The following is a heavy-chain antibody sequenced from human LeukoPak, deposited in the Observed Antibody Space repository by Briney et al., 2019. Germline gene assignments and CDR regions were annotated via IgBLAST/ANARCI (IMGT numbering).Heavy chain of an antibody. J-gene: IGHJ4*02. CDR1: GYTFTSYD. Sequence: VASVKVSCKASGYTFTSYDINWVRQATGQGLEWMGWMNPNSGNTGYAQKFQGRVTMTRNTSISTAYMELSSLRSEDTAVYYCARGPMGDSSGYYYVNYWGQGTLVTVSS. CDR2: MNPNSGNT. CDR3: ARGPMGDSSGYYYVNY. V-gene: IGHV1-8*01. D-gene: IGHD3-22*01.